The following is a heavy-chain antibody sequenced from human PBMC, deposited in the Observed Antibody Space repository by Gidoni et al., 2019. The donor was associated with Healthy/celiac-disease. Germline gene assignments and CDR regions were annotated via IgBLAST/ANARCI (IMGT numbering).Heavy chain of an antibody. CDR3: ARGYWELDY. J-gene: IGHJ4*02. CDR1: GFTFSSYA. Sequence: EVQLVVSGGCLVQPGGSLRLSCAASGFTFSSYAMHWVRQAPGKGLEYVSAISSNGGSTYYANSVKGRFTISRDNSKNTLYLQMGSLRAEDMAVYYCARGYWELDYWGQGTLVTVSS. V-gene: IGHV3-64*01. CDR2: ISSNGGST. D-gene: IGHD2-8*02.